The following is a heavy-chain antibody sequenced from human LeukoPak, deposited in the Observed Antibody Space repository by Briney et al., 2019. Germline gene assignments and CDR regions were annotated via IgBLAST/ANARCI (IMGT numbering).Heavy chain of an antibody. D-gene: IGHD5-24*01. CDR2: IRYDGSNK. CDR3: AKSGYNRFDF. CDR1: GFTFSSYG. J-gene: IGHJ4*02. Sequence: GGSLRLSCAGSGFTFSSYGMHRVRQAPGKGLEWVAFIRYDGSNKYYADSVKGRFTISRDNSKNTLYLQMNSLRAEDAAVYYCAKSGYNRFDFWGQGTLVTVSS. V-gene: IGHV3-30*02.